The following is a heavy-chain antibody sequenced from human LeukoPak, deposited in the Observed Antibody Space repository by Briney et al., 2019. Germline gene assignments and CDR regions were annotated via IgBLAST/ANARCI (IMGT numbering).Heavy chain of an antibody. J-gene: IGHJ3*02. CDR1: GGTFSSYA. CDR3: ARVVPAAQDAFDI. D-gene: IGHD2-2*01. Sequence: ASVKVSCKASGGTFSSYAVSWVRQAPGQGLEWMGWMNPNSGNTGYAQKFQGRVTMTRNTSISTAYMELSSLRSEDTAVYYCARVVPAAQDAFDIWGQGTMVTVSS. CDR2: MNPNSGNT. V-gene: IGHV1-8*02.